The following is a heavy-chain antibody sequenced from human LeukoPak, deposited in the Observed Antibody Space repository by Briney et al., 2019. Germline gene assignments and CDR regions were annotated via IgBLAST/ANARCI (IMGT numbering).Heavy chain of an antibody. Sequence: SVKVSCKTSGGILSPYSIIWVRQAPGQGLEWMGGIIPIFGTANYAQKFQGRVTITADKSTRTAYMELSSLRSEATAVYYCARDRGGSYGDLDYWGQGTLVPVSS. D-gene: IGHD1-26*01. CDR3: ARDRGGSYGDLDY. CDR1: GGILSPYS. V-gene: IGHV1-69*06. J-gene: IGHJ4*02. CDR2: IIPIFGTA.